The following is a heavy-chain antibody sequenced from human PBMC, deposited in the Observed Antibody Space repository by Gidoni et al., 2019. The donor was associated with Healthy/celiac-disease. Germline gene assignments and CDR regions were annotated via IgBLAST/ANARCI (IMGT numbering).Heavy chain of an antibody. CDR2: IYYSGST. Sequence: QVQLQESGPGLVKPSETLSLTCTVSGGSISSYYWSWIRQPPGKGLEWIGYIYYSGSTNYNPSLKSRVTISVDTSKNQFSLKLSSVTAADTAVYYCARGLYYYDSSGYYYYYYYMDVWGKGTTVTVSS. CDR1: GGSISSYY. J-gene: IGHJ6*03. D-gene: IGHD3-22*01. CDR3: ARGLYYYDSSGYYYYYYYMDV. V-gene: IGHV4-59*01.